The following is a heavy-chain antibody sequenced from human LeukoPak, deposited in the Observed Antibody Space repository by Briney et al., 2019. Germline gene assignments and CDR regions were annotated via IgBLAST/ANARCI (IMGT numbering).Heavy chain of an antibody. Sequence: SETLSLTCTFSGGSISSGGYYWSWIRQHPGKGLEWLGYIYYSRSTYYNPSPKSRVSISVDTSKNQFSLKLSAVTAADTAVYYCARSRDRSTFDYWGQGTLVTVSS. V-gene: IGHV4-31*03. CDR3: ARSRDRSTFDY. CDR1: GGSISSGGYY. J-gene: IGHJ4*02. CDR2: IYYSRST. D-gene: IGHD6-13*01.